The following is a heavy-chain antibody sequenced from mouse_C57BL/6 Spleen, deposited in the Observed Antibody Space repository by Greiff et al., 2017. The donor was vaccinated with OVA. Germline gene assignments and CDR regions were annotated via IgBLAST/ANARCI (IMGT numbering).Heavy chain of an antibody. D-gene: IGHD1-1*01. Sequence: EVQLVESGPGLVKPAQSLSLTCSVTGYSITSGYYWNWIRQFPGNKLECMGYISYDGSNNYNPSLKNRISITRDTSKNQFFLKLNAVTTEDTATYYCAREGDYYGNYFDYWGQGTTLTVSS. CDR3: AREGDYYGNYFDY. CDR2: ISYDGSN. J-gene: IGHJ2*01. V-gene: IGHV3-6*01. CDR1: GYSITSGYY.